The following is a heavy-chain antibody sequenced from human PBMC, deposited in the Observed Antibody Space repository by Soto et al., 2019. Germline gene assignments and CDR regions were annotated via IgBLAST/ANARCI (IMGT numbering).Heavy chain of an antibody. CDR3: ARESNGMDV. D-gene: IGHD4-4*01. CDR2: ISYDGSNK. Sequence: QVQLVESGGGVVQPGRSLRLSCAASGFTFSSYAMHWVRQAPGKGLEWVAVISYDGSNKYYADSVKGRFTISRDNSKNTLYLQMNSLRAEDTAVYYGARESNGMDVWGQGTTVTVSS. V-gene: IGHV3-30-3*01. J-gene: IGHJ6*02. CDR1: GFTFSSYA.